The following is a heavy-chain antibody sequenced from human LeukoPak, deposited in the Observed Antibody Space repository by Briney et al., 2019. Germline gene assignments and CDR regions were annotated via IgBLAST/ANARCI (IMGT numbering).Heavy chain of an antibody. CDR2: IIPIFGTA. Sequence: ASVKVSCKASGGTFSSYAISWVRQAPGQGLEWMGGIIPIFGTANYAQKFQGRVTITTDESTSTAYMELSSLRSEDTAVYYCARTIFGVVIPAENGFDPWGQGTLVTVSS. CDR1: GGTFSSYA. J-gene: IGHJ5*02. CDR3: ARTIFGVVIPAENGFDP. D-gene: IGHD3-3*01. V-gene: IGHV1-69*05.